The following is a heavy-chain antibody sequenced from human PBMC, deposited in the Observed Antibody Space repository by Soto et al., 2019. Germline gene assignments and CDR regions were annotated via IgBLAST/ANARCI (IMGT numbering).Heavy chain of an antibody. V-gene: IGHV3-7*03. CDR1: AVTCSGYG. CDR3: ARDLFEAARRGEYAFDI. CDR2: IKQDGSEK. Sequence: GPMRLSCAVAAVTCSGYGMSWVRQVPGKGLEWVANIKQDGSEKYYVDSVKGRFTISRDNAKNSLYLQMNSLRAEDTAVYYRARDLFEAARRGEYAFDIWGQGTMVTVSS. D-gene: IGHD3-16*01. J-gene: IGHJ3*02.